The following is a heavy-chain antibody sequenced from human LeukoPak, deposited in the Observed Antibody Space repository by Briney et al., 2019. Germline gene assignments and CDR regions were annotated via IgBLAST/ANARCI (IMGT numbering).Heavy chain of an antibody. J-gene: IGHJ4*02. Sequence: GGSPRLSCAASGFAFSGYWMAWVRQAPGRGLEWVAHINQDGSAKNYVDPVKGRFTISRDNAKNSVYLQLDTLRAEDTAVYFCARDDYLGYWGQGTLVTVSS. CDR2: INQDGSAK. V-gene: IGHV3-7*05. CDR3: ARDDYLGY. CDR1: GFAFSGYW. D-gene: IGHD3-16*01.